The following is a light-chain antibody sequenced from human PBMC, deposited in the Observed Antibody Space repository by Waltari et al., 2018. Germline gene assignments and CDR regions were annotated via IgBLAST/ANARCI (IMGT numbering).Light chain of an antibody. V-gene: IGKV3-11*01. Sequence: ELVLTQSPATLSLSPGDRATLPCRACQSVSSYLALYQQKPGQAPRLLIYDASNRATGIPARFSGSGSGTDFTLTISSLEPEDFAVYYCQQRSNWPLTFGPGTKVDIK. J-gene: IGKJ3*01. CDR3: QQRSNWPLT. CDR2: DAS. CDR1: QSVSSY.